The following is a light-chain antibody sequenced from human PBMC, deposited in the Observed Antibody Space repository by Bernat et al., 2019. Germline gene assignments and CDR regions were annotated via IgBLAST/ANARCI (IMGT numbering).Light chain of an antibody. J-gene: IGLJ1*01. V-gene: IGLV1-51*02. CDR3: AAWESSLDAYV. Sequence: QSVFTQPPSVSAAPGQKVTISCSGSSSNIGNNYVSWYQQLPGTAPKLLIYENDKRPSGIPDRFSGSKSGTSATLGITGLQTGDEAHYYCAAWESSLDAYVLGSGTEVTV. CDR2: END. CDR1: SSNIGNNY.